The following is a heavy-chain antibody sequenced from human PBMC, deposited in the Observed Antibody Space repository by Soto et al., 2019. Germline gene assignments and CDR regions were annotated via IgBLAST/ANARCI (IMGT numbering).Heavy chain of an antibody. CDR3: AKDRGSRYYFDY. Sequence: GGSLRLSCAASGLTFSSYAMSWVRRAPGKGLEWVSAISGSGGSTYYADSVKGRFTISRDNSKNTLYLQMNSLRAEDTAVYYCAKDRGSRYYFDYWGQGTLVTVSS. V-gene: IGHV3-23*01. CDR1: GLTFSSYA. D-gene: IGHD1-26*01. CDR2: ISGSGGST. J-gene: IGHJ4*02.